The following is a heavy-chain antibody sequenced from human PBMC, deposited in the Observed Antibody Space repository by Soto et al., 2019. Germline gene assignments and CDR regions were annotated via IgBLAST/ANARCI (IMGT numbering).Heavy chain of an antibody. Sequence: SETLSLTCIASGGSISSSTYYWGWFRQPPGKGLEWIGNDYYGGSTYYNPSLKSRVTISVDTSKSPFSLKLSSVTAADTAVYYCARAVVLTGYYYFDYWGPGILVT. V-gene: IGHV4-39*01. CDR3: ARAVVLTGYYYFDY. CDR1: GGSISSSTYY. J-gene: IGHJ4*02. CDR2: DYYGGST. D-gene: IGHD3-9*01.